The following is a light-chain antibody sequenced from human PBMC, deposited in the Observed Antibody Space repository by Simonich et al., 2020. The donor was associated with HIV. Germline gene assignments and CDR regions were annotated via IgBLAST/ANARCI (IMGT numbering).Light chain of an antibody. CDR3: QQYNNWPSPFT. CDR1: QSVNNN. Sequence: EIVMTQSPATLSVSPGERATLSCRASQSVNNNLAWYQQKPGQAPRLFIYYASTRATGVPARFSGSGFGTDFTLTISSMQSEDFAVYYCQQYNNWPSPFTFGPGTKVDIK. V-gene: IGKV3-15*01. J-gene: IGKJ3*01. CDR2: YAS.